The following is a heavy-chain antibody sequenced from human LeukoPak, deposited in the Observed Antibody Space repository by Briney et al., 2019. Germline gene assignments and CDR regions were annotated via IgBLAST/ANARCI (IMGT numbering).Heavy chain of an antibody. CDR3: AREAEYGSYLDY. CDR2: IYYSGST. D-gene: IGHD1-26*01. CDR1: GGSTSSYY. J-gene: IGHJ4*02. Sequence: SETLSLTCTVSGGSTSSYYWSWIRQPPGKGLEWIGYIYYSGSTNYSPSLKSRVTISIDTSKNQFSLNLNSVTAADTAVYYCAREAEYGSYLDYWGQGTLVTVSS. V-gene: IGHV4-59*01.